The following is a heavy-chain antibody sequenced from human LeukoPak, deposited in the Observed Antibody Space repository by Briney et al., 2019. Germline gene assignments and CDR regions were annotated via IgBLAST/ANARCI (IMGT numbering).Heavy chain of an antibody. Sequence: SETLSLTCAVSGGSISSSNWWSWVRQPPGKGLEWIGEIYHSGSTNYNPSLKSRVTISVDTSKNQFSLKLSSVTAADTAVYYCARLEGPPPDYRGQGTLVTVSS. V-gene: IGHV4-4*02. D-gene: IGHD1-1*01. CDR2: IYHSGST. CDR3: ARLEGPPPDY. CDR1: GGSISSSNW. J-gene: IGHJ4*02.